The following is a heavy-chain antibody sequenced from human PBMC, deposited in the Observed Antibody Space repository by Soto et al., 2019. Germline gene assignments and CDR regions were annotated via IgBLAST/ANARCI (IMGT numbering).Heavy chain of an antibody. J-gene: IGHJ4*02. V-gene: IGHV4-30-2*01. CDR3: ARREIQGPIDY. Sequence: SVTLPLTRAVSGGSIGSGGYSWSWIRQPPGKGLEWIGYIYYSGTTYYNPSLKSRVTMSVDTSKNQFSLKLTSVTAVDTAVYYCARREIQGPIDYWGQGTLVTVPS. D-gene: IGHD1-26*01. CDR2: IYYSGTT. CDR1: GGSIGSGGYS.